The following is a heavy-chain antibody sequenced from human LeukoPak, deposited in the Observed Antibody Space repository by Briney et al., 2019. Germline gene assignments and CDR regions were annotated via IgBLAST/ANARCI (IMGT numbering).Heavy chain of an antibody. Sequence: PSETLSLTCTDSGSSISGYYWTWIRQPPGKGLEWIGYIYYSGSSNYTPSRKSRVTISVDTSKNQFSLKLSSVTAADAAVYYCVRDFYYRADFWGQGTLVTVSS. V-gene: IGHV4-59*01. CDR1: GSSISGYY. J-gene: IGHJ4*02. D-gene: IGHD3-10*01. CDR3: VRDFYYRADF. CDR2: IYYSGSS.